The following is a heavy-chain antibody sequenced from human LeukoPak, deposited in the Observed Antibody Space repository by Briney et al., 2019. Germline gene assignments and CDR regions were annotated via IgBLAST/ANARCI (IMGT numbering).Heavy chain of an antibody. CDR3: AKPLGGSHQRRAFEI. J-gene: IGHJ3*02. D-gene: IGHD1-26*01. CDR1: GFTFSTYG. CDR2: IRYDGGNK. Sequence: PGGSLRLSCAASGFTFSTYGMNWVRQAPGRGLEWVAYIRYDGGNKFYADSVKGRFTISRDNSENTLYLQMNSLRAEDTAVYHCAKPLGGSHQRRAFEIWGQGTMVTVSP. V-gene: IGHV3-30*02.